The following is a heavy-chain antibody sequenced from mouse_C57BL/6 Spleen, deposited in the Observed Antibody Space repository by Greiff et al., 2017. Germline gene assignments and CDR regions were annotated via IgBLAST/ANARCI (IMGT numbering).Heavy chain of an antibody. D-gene: IGHD1-1*01. CDR3: ARRGSSLYYFDY. J-gene: IGHJ2*01. CDR1: GYTFTSYW. V-gene: IGHV1-69*01. Sequence: VQLQQPGAELVMPGASVKLSCKASGYTFTSYWMHWVKQRPGQGLEWIGEIDPSDSYTNYNQKFKGKSTLTVDKSSSTAYMQRSSLTSEDSAVYYCARRGSSLYYFDYWGQGTTLTVSS. CDR2: IDPSDSYT.